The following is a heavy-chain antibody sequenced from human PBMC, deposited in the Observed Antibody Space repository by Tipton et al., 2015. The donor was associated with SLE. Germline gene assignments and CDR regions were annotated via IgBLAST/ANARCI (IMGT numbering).Heavy chain of an antibody. CDR3: AKSRKDMVLGYFDY. Sequence: SLRLSCAASGFTFSSYAMSWVRQAPGKGLEWVSAISGSGGSTYYADSVKGRFTISRDNSKNTLYLQMNSLRAEDTAVHYCAKSRKDMVLGYFDYWGQGTLVTVSS. J-gene: IGHJ4*02. V-gene: IGHV3-23*01. CDR2: ISGSGGST. CDR1: GFTFSSYA. D-gene: IGHD3-10*01.